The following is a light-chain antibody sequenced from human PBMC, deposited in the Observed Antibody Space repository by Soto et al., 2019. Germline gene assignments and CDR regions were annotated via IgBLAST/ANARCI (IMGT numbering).Light chain of an antibody. J-gene: IGKJ2*01. CDR1: QSVSSD. CDR3: QQYKLWYT. Sequence: EIVMTQSPATLSVSPGERATLSCRASQSVSSDLAWFQQKPGQPPRLLIYGASTRATGIPARFSGSGSGTEFTITIISLQSEDFAVYYCQQYKLWYTFAQGTKLEIK. CDR2: GAS. V-gene: IGKV3-15*01.